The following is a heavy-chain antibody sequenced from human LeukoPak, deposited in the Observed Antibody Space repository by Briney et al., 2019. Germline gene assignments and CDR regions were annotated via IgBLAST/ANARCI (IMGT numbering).Heavy chain of an antibody. CDR1: GYTLTELS. V-gene: IGHV1-24*01. CDR3: AREYYDILTGYYTGGVFDY. D-gene: IGHD3-9*01. J-gene: IGHJ4*02. CDR2: FDPEDGET. Sequence: ASVKVSCKVSGYTLTELSMHWVRQAPGKGLEWMGGFDPEDGETIYAQKLQGRVTMTTDTSTSTAYMELRSLRSDDTAVYYCAREYYDILTGYYTGGVFDYWGQGTLVTVSS.